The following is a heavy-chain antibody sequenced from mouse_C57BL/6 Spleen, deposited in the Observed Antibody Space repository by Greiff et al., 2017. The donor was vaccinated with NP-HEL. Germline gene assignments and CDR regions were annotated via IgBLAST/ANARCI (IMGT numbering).Heavy chain of an antibody. CDR2: ISSGGSYT. Sequence: EVKVVESGGDLVKPGGSLKLSCAASGFTFSSYGMSWVRQTPDKRLEWVATISSGGSYTYYPDSVKGRFTISRDNAKNALYLQMSSLKSEDTAMYYCARQLPYYGSSYGYFDVWGTGTTVTVSS. CDR1: GFTFSSYG. V-gene: IGHV5-6*01. J-gene: IGHJ1*03. D-gene: IGHD1-1*01. CDR3: ARQLPYYGSSYGYFDV.